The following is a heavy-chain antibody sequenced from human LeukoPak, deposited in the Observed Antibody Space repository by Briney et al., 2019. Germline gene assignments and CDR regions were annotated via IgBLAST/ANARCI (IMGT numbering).Heavy chain of an antibody. D-gene: IGHD5-24*01. Sequence: GGSLRLSCSASGFTFSSYAMHWVRQAPGKGLEYVSAISSNGGSTYYAESVKGRCTISRDNSKNTLYLQMSSLRAEDTAVYYCVKDRIGGRGGYNQQYYFDYWGQGTLVTASS. CDR2: ISSNGGST. CDR3: VKDRIGGRGGYNQQYYFDY. J-gene: IGHJ4*02. CDR1: GFTFSSYA. V-gene: IGHV3-64D*06.